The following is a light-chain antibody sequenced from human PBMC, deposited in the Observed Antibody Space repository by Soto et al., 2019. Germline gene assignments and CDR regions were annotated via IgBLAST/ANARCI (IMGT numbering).Light chain of an antibody. J-gene: IGKJ2*01. Sequence: EIVLTQSPATLSLSPGERATLSCRASQSVSSSLGWYQQIPGQAPRLLIYDASNRATGIPARFSGSGSGTDFTLTISSLEPEDFAVYYCQQRSNWPRTFGQGTKVDNK. CDR3: QQRSNWPRT. CDR1: QSVSSS. CDR2: DAS. V-gene: IGKV3-11*01.